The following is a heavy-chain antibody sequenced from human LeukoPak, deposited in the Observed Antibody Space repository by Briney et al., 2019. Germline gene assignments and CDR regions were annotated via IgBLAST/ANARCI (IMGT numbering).Heavy chain of an antibody. J-gene: IGHJ5*02. Sequence: ASVKVSCKASGYTFASYDINWVRQATGQGLEWRGWMNPNSGNTGYAQKFQGRVTITMNTSISTAYMELSSLTSEDTAVYYCARGPYTHYDNSGDYYNWFDPWGQGTLVAVSS. D-gene: IGHD3-22*01. CDR3: ARGPYTHYDNSGDYYNWFDP. CDR2: MNPNSGNT. CDR1: GYTFASYD. V-gene: IGHV1-8*03.